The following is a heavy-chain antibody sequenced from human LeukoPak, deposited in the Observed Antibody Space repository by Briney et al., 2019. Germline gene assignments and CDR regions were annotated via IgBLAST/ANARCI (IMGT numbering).Heavy chain of an antibody. J-gene: IGHJ4*02. V-gene: IGHV3-43*02. CDR1: GFTFDDYA. D-gene: IGHD2-15*01. CDR3: AKAPYCSGGSCYSGDGY. CDR2: TSGDGGST. Sequence: GGSLRLSCAASGFTFDDYAMHWVRQAPGKGLEWVSLTSGDGGSTYYADSVKGRFTISRDNSKNSLYLQMNSLRTEDTALYYCAKAPYCSGGSCYSGDGYWGQGTLVTVSS.